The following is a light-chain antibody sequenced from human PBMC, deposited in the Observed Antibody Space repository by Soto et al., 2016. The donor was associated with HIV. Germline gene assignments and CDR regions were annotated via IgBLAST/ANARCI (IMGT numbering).Light chain of an antibody. CDR3: QRLNTLPPT. J-gene: IGKJ4*01. V-gene: IGKV1-9*01. CDR2: GAS. Sequence: DIQLTQSPSFLSASVGDRVTITCRASQGISGYLAWYQQKPGKAPKLLIYGASTLQSGVPSRFSGSGSGTEFTLTISSLQPEDFATYYCQRLNTLPPTFGGGTKVEIK. CDR1: QGISGY.